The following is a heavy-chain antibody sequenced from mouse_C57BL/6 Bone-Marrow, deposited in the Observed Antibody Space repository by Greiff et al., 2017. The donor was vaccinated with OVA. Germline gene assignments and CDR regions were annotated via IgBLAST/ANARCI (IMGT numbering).Heavy chain of an antibody. CDR3: ARISDYSNYVYAMDY. D-gene: IGHD2-5*01. J-gene: IGHJ4*01. CDR1: GYTFTDYY. Sequence: VQLKQSGPVLVQPGASVKMSCKASGYTFTDYYMNWVQQSPGKSLEWIGVINPYNGGTSYNQKFKGKATLTVDKSSSTAYMELNSLTSEDSAVYYCARISDYSNYVYAMDYWGQGTSVTVSS. CDR2: INPYNGGT. V-gene: IGHV1-19*01.